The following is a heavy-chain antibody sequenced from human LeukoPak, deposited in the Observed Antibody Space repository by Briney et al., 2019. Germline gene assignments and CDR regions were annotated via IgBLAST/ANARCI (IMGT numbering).Heavy chain of an antibody. Sequence: ASVKVSCKVSGYTLTELSMHWVREAPGKGLEWMGGFDPEDDETIYAQKFQGRVTMTENTSTDTAYMELSSLRSEDTAVYYCATNGLRITMIVVVHDAFDIWGQGTMVTVSS. D-gene: IGHD3-22*01. CDR1: GYTLTELS. CDR2: FDPEDDET. V-gene: IGHV1-24*01. CDR3: ATNGLRITMIVVVHDAFDI. J-gene: IGHJ3*02.